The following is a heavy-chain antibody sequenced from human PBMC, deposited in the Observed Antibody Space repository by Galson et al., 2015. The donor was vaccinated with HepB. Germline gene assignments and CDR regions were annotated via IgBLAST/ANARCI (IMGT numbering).Heavy chain of an antibody. Sequence: SVKVSCKASGYTFTSYGISWVRQAPGQGLEWMGWISAYNGNTNYAQKLQGRVTMTTDTSTSTAYMELRSLRSDDTAVYYCARDNREAAREYDAFDIWGQGTMVTVSS. CDR1: GYTFTSYG. D-gene: IGHD6-6*01. J-gene: IGHJ3*02. CDR3: ARDNREAAREYDAFDI. V-gene: IGHV1-18*01. CDR2: ISAYNGNT.